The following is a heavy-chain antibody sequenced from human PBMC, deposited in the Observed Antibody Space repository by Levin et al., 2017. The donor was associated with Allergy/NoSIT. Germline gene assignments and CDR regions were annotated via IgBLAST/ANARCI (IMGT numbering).Heavy chain of an antibody. CDR1: GGSISSSNW. CDR3: AVKQLWLHYYYYGMDV. V-gene: IGHV4-4*02. Sequence: SETLSLTCAVSGGSISSSNWWSWVRQPPGKGLEWIGEIYHSGSTNYNPSLKSRVTISVDKSKNQFSLKLSSVTAADTAVYYCAVKQLWLHYYYYGMDVWGQGTTVTVSS. J-gene: IGHJ6*02. CDR2: IYHSGST. D-gene: IGHD5-18*01.